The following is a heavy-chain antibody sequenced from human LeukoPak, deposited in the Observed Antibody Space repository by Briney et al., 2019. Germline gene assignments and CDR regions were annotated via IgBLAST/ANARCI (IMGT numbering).Heavy chain of an antibody. J-gene: IGHJ6*02. CDR3: ARAPPYSYGYYYYYGMDV. V-gene: IGHV3-30-3*01. CDR2: ISYDGSNK. D-gene: IGHD5-18*01. Sequence: GGSLRLSCAASGFTFSSYAMHWVRQAPGKGLEWVAVISYDGSNKYYADSVKGRFTISRDNSKNTLYPQMNSLRAEDTAVYYCARAPPYSYGYYYYYGMDVWGQGTTVTVSS. CDR1: GFTFSSYA.